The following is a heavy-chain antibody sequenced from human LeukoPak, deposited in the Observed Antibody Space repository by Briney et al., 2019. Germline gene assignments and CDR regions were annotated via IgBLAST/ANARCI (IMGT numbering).Heavy chain of an antibody. V-gene: IGHV1-8*01. CDR2: MDPNSGNT. J-gene: IGHJ5*02. CDR3: ARGTGSWLRLTRWFDP. CDR1: GYTFTNYD. Sequence: ASVKVSCKASGYTFTNYDINWVRQATGQGLEWKGWMDPNSGNTDYAQKFQGRVTMTRNTSISTAYMELSSLVSEDTAVYYCARGTGSWLRLTRWFDPWGQGTLVTVSS. D-gene: IGHD5-12*01.